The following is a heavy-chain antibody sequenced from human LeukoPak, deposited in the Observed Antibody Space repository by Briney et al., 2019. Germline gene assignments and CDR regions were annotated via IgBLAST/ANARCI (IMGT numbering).Heavy chain of an antibody. Sequence: SETLSLTCTVSGGSISSYYWSWIRQPPGKGLEWIGYIYYSGSTNYNPSLKSRVTISVDTSKNQFSLKVSSVTAADTAVYYCARRRSITIFGVVLYYFDYWGQGTLVTVSS. CDR1: GGSISSYY. J-gene: IGHJ4*02. V-gene: IGHV4-59*01. CDR3: ARRRSITIFGVVLYYFDY. CDR2: IYYSGST. D-gene: IGHD3-3*01.